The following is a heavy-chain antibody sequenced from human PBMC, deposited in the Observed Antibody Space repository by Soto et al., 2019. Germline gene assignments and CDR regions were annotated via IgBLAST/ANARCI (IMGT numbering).Heavy chain of an antibody. J-gene: IGHJ4*02. D-gene: IGHD2-15*01. Sequence: QVQLVESGGGVVQPGRSLRLSCAASGFTFSSYGMHWVRQAPGKGLEWVAVISYDGSNKYYADSLKGRFTISRDNSKNTLYLQMNSLRAEDTAVYYCAKDQVRVVAAAAFDYWGPGTLVTVSS. CDR3: AKDQVRVVAAAAFDY. CDR2: ISYDGSNK. V-gene: IGHV3-30*18. CDR1: GFTFSSYG.